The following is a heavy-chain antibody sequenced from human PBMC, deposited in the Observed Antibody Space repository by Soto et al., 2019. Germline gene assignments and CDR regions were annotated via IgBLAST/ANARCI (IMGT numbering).Heavy chain of an antibody. Sequence: QVQLVQSGAAVKKPGSSVKVSCKASGGTFSSYTISWVRQAPRQGLEWMGRIIPILGIANYAQKFQGRVTITADKSTSTAYMELSSLRSEDTAVYYCASHHPQERDWGQGTLVTVSS. CDR3: ASHHPQERD. D-gene: IGHD1-26*01. J-gene: IGHJ4*02. V-gene: IGHV1-69*02. CDR2: IIPILGIA. CDR1: GGTFSSYT.